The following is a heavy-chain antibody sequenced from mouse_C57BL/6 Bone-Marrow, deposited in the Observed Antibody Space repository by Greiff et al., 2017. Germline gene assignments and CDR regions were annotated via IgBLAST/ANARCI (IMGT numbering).Heavy chain of an antibody. V-gene: IGHV1-82*01. CDR3: ARSHYGSSSFDY. CDR2: IYPGDGDT. D-gene: IGHD1-1*01. Sequence: QVQLQQSGPVLVKPGASVKISCKASGYAFSSSWMNWVKQRPGKGLEWIGRIYPGDGDTNYNGKFKGKATLTADKSSSTAYMQLSSLTSEDSAVYFCARSHYGSSSFDYWGQGTTLTVSS. CDR1: GYAFSSSW. J-gene: IGHJ2*01.